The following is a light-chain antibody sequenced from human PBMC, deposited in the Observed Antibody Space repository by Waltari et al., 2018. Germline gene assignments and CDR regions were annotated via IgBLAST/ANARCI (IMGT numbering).Light chain of an antibody. CDR3: LQFYTYAYT. J-gene: IGKJ2*01. CDR2: RAS. V-gene: IGKV1-5*03. CDR1: QEIGVS. Sequence: DIQMTPSPSTLSASIGETVTITCRASQEIGVSLAWYQQKPGNAPKILISRASHLEEGVPSRFSGSGSGMDFALTITRLQPDDSATYHCLQFYTYAYTFGRGTRLEIK.